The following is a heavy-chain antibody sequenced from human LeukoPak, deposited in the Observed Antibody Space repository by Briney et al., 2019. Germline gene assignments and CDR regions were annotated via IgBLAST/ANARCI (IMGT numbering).Heavy chain of an antibody. CDR2: ISSSSSYI. CDR1: GFAFSSYS. Sequence: PGGSLRLSCAASGFAFSSYSMNWVRQAPGKGLEWVSSISSSSSYIYYADSVKGRFTISRDNAKNSLYLQMSSLRAEDTAVYYCARASLLWFGETLYYFDYWGQGTLVTVSS. J-gene: IGHJ4*02. V-gene: IGHV3-21*01. D-gene: IGHD3-10*01. CDR3: ARASLLWFGETLYYFDY.